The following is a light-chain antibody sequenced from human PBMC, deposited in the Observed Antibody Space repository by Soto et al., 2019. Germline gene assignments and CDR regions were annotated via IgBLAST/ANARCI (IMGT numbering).Light chain of an antibody. V-gene: IGKV1-39*01. CDR1: QSISNH. Sequence: DIQMTQSPSSLSASVEDRVIITCRASQSISNHLNWYQQKPGKAPKLLIFAASSLQSGVPYRFSGSGSGTDFTLTISSLQPEDFAMYYCQQSYSTPRTFGQGTKVDIK. J-gene: IGKJ1*01. CDR2: AAS. CDR3: QQSYSTPRT.